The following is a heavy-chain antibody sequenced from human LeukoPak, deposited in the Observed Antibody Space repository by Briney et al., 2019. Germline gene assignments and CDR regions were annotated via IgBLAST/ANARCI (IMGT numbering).Heavy chain of an antibody. Sequence: GGSLRLSCAASGFTFSSYGMSWVRQAPGKGLEWVANIKQDGSEKYYVDSVKGRFTISRDNAKNLLYLQMNSLRAEDTAVYYCARFIAAPYYFDYWGRGTLVTVSS. CDR2: IKQDGSEK. V-gene: IGHV3-7*01. D-gene: IGHD6-13*01. J-gene: IGHJ4*02. CDR3: ARFIAAPYYFDY. CDR1: GFTFSSYG.